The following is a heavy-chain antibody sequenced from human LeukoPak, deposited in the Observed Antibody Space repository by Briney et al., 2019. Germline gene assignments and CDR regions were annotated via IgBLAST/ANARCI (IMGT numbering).Heavy chain of an antibody. J-gene: IGHJ1*01. Sequence: GSLRLSCAASGFTFITYSMNWVRQAPEKGLEWVSSISSTGNYIYYADSVRGRFTISRDNAKNSLYLQMDSLRAEDTAVYYCARGNYYCGGDCYTAEYFQHWGQGTLVTVSS. CDR1: GFTFITYS. CDR3: ARGNYYCGGDCYTAEYFQH. CDR2: ISSTGNYI. V-gene: IGHV3-21*01. D-gene: IGHD2-21*02.